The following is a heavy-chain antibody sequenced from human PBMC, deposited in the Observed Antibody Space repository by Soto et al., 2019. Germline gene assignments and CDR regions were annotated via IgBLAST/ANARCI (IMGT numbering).Heavy chain of an antibody. Sequence: QVQLQESGPGLVKPSDTLSLTCAVSGYSSSSSNWWGWIRQPPGKGLEWIGYIYYSGTTYYNPSLKSRVTMSVDTSRNQFSLKLTSVTAVDTAVYYCARREIQGPIDYWGQGTLVTVSS. J-gene: IGHJ4*02. D-gene: IGHD1-26*01. CDR1: GYSSSSSNW. V-gene: IGHV4-28*01. CDR3: ARREIQGPIDY. CDR2: IYYSGTT.